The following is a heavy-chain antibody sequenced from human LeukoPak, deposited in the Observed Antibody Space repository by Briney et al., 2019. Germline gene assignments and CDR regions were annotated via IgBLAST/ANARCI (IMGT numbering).Heavy chain of an antibody. CDR1: GGTFSSYA. D-gene: IGHD3-10*01. V-gene: IGHV1-69*05. CDR3: ARDAPGTPILYYYYYYYMDV. J-gene: IGHJ6*03. CDR2: IIPIFGTA. Sequence: SVKVSCKASGGTFSSYAISWVRQAPGQGLEWMGRIIPIFGTANYAQKFQGRVTITTDESTSTAYMELSSLRSEDTPVYYCARDAPGTPILYYYYYYYMDVWGKGTTVTVSS.